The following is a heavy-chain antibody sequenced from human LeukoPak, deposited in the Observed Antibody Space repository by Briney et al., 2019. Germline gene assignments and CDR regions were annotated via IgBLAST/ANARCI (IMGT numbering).Heavy chain of an antibody. CDR3: ARDTNPLIYSSNAFDI. CDR2: IYHSGST. V-gene: IGHV4-38-2*02. Sequence: PSETLSLTCTVSGYSISSGYYWGWIRQPPGKGLEWIGSIYHSGSTYYNPSLKSRVTISVDTSKNQFSLKLSSVTAADTAVYYCARDTNPLIYSSNAFDIWGQGTMVTVSS. D-gene: IGHD6-13*01. J-gene: IGHJ3*02. CDR1: GYSISSGYY.